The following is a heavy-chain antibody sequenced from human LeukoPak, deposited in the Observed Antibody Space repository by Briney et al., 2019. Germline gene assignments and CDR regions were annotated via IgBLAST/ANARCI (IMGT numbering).Heavy chain of an antibody. J-gene: IGHJ4*02. D-gene: IGHD6-13*01. CDR3: ARKSIPGYSSSWFDY. CDR1: GGSISSYY. Sequence: PSETLSLTCTVSGGSISSYYWSWIRQPPGKGLEWIGYIYYSGSTYYNPSLKSRVTISVDTSKNQFSLKLSSVTAADTAVYYCARKSIPGYSSSWFDYWGQGTLVTVSS. CDR2: IYYSGST. V-gene: IGHV4-59*01.